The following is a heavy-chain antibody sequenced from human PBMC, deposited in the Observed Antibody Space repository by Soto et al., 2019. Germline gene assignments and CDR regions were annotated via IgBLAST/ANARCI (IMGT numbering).Heavy chain of an antibody. CDR1: GGSFSGYY. CDR2: INHSGST. CDR3: ARDRVRRVVVAATQISAYHYGMDV. J-gene: IGHJ6*02. V-gene: IGHV4-34*01. D-gene: IGHD2-15*01. Sequence: TLSLTCAVYGGSFSGYYWSWIRQPPGKGLEWIGEINHSGSTNYNPSLKSRVTISVDTSKNQFSLKLSSVTAADTAVYYCARDRVRRVVVAATQISAYHYGMDVWGQGT.